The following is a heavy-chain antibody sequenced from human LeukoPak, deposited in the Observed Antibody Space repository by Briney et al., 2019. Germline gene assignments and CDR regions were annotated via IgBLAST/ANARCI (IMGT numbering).Heavy chain of an antibody. CDR1: GGSFSGYY. Sequence: PSETLSLTCTVYGGSFSGYYWSWIRQPPGKGLEWIGEINHSGSTNYNPSLKSRVTISVDTSKNQFSLKLSSVTAADTAVYCCARGYCSGGSCYSMLPSYFDYWGQGTLVTVSS. J-gene: IGHJ4*02. D-gene: IGHD2-15*01. V-gene: IGHV4-34*01. CDR2: INHSGST. CDR3: ARGYCSGGSCYSMLPSYFDY.